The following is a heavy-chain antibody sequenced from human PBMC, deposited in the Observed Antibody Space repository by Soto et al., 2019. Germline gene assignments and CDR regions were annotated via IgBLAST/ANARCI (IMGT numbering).Heavy chain of an antibody. CDR1: GVSVSSGTSY. V-gene: IGHV4-61*01. J-gene: IGHJ4*02. CDR3: ARRYAGNFDY. CDR2: IHYSGST. D-gene: IGHD2-8*01. Sequence: PSETLSLTCTVAGVSVSSGTSYWSWIRQPPGKGLEWIGYIHYSGSTSHKPSLNSRVTISVDTSKNQFSLKLSSVTAADTAVYYCARRYAGNFDYWGQGTLVTVSS.